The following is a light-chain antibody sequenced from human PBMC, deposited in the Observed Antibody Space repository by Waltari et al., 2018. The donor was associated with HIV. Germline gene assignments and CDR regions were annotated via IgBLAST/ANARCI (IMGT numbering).Light chain of an antibody. CDR1: SSNIGRNT. CDR3: AAWDDSLNGQV. Sequence: QPVLTQPPSASGTPGQRVTIPCSGSSSNIGRNTVNWYQQLPGTAPKLLIYINNQRPSGVPDRFSGSKSGTSASLAISGLQSEDEADYYCAAWDDSLNGQVFGGGTKLTVL. V-gene: IGLV1-44*01. J-gene: IGLJ2*01. CDR2: INN.